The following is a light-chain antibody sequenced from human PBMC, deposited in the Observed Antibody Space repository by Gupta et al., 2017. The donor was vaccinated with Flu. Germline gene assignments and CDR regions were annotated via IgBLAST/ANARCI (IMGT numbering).Light chain of an antibody. CDR2: GNS. CDR1: SSNIGAGYN. CDR3: QSYDSSLSHWV. V-gene: IGLV1-40*01. Sequence: VTISCTGSSSNIGAGYNVDWYQQLPGTAPKLLIYGNSNRPSGVPDRISGSKSDTSASLAITGLQAEDEADYYCQSYDSSLSHWVLGGGTKLTVL. J-gene: IGLJ3*02.